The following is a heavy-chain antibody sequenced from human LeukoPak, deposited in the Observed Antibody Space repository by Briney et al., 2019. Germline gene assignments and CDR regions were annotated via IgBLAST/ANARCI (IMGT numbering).Heavy chain of an antibody. D-gene: IGHD3-9*01. Sequence: PSETLSLTCTVSGGSISTSNYYWGWIRQPPGKGLEWIGNIFYSGSTYYSPSLRSRVTISLDTSRNQFSLKLSSVTAADTAVYYCARHSRLRYFDWSPPYRHNWFDPWGQGTLVTVSS. J-gene: IGHJ5*02. V-gene: IGHV4-39*01. CDR2: IFYSGST. CDR1: GGSISTSNYY. CDR3: ARHSRLRYFDWSPPYRHNWFDP.